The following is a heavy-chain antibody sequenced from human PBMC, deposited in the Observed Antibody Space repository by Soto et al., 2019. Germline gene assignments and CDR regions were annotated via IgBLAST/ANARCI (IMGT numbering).Heavy chain of an antibody. CDR3: AREYYSSGTH. D-gene: IGHD3-10*01. J-gene: IGHJ1*01. CDR1: GFTFSTYW. Sequence: PGGTLRLSCSPSGFTFSTYWVQWFRQVPGEGLMWVSSISENGGITTYADSVKGRFTISRDNAKNTLYLQMHGLRVEDTAIYYCAREYYSSGTHWGQGTLVTVST. V-gene: IGHV3-74*01. CDR2: ISENGGIT.